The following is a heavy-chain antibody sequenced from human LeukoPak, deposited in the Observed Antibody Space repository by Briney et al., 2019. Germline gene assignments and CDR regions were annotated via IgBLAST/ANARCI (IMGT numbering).Heavy chain of an antibody. CDR3: ARRGSSGRSFNY. Sequence: GSLRLSCVGSGFTFSSLWMSWVRQPPGKGLEWVGCIYNSGSTYYDPSLKSRVTISVDTSKNQVSLKVNSVTAADTAVYYCARRGSSGRSFNYWGQGTLVIVSS. D-gene: IGHD6-25*01. CDR1: GFTFSSLW. V-gene: IGHV4-39*01. J-gene: IGHJ4*02. CDR2: IYNSGST.